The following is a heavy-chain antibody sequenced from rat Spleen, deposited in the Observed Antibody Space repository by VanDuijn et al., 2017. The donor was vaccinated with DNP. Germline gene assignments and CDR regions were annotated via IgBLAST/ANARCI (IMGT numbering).Heavy chain of an antibody. V-gene: IGHV4-2*01. CDR1: GFTFSYYW. Sequence: EVQLVESGGDLVQPGRSLKLSCVASGFTFSYYWMAWIRQTPGKGLEWIGEINADSRTINYSPSLKDQFTISRDNAQNTLYLQMSKLGSEDTAIYYCANTYYGYWGQGVMVTVSS. J-gene: IGHJ2*01. CDR3: ANTYYGY. CDR2: INADSRTI. D-gene: IGHD1-9*01.